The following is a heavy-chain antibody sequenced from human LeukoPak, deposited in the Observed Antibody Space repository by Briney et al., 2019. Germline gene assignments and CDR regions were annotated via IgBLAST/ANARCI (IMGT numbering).Heavy chain of an antibody. J-gene: IGHJ6*02. V-gene: IGHV1-46*01. CDR1: GYTFTSYY. CDR3: ARLMVRGVSPCGMDV. D-gene: IGHD3-10*01. Sequence: GASVKVSCKASGYTFTSYYMHWVRQAPGRGLEWMGIINPSGGSTSYAQKFQGRVTMTRDTSTSTVYMELSSLRSEDTAVYYCARLMVRGVSPCGMDVWGQGTTVTVSS. CDR2: INPSGGST.